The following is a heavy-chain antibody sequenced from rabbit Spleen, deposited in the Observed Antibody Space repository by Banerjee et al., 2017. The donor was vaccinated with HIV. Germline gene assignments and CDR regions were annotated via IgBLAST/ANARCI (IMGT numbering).Heavy chain of an antibody. D-gene: IGHD4-1*01. CDR1: GVSFSSSSY. J-gene: IGHJ4*01. V-gene: IGHV1S45*01. CDR3: ARETSSGWGVVSYYFNL. CDR2: IDTGSSGDT. Sequence: QEQLAESGGDLVKPGASLTLTCTASGVSFSSSSYMCWVRQAPGKGLEWIACIDTGSSGDTYYANWAKGRFTISKTSSTTVTLQMTSLTAADTATYFCARETSSGWGVVSYYFNLWGPGTLVTVS.